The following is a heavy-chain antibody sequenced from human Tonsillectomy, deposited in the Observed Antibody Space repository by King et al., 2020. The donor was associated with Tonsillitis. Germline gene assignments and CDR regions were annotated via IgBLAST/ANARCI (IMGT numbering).Heavy chain of an antibody. Sequence: VTLKESGPALVKPTQTLTLTCTFSGFSLSTSGMCVSWIRQPPGKALEWLARIDWDDDKYYSTSLKTRLTISKDTSKNQVVLTMTNMDPVDTATYYCARISFSSGYDWGGGSPDYWGQGTLVTVSS. CDR1: GFSLSTSGMC. CDR3: ARISFSSGYDWGGGSPDY. V-gene: IGHV2-70*11. D-gene: IGHD5-12*01. J-gene: IGHJ4*02. CDR2: IDWDDDK.